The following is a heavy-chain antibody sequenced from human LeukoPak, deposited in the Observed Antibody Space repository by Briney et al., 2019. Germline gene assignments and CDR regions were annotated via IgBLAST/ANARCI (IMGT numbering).Heavy chain of an antibody. Sequence: GGSLRLSCAASGFTSTNFWMTWIRRAPGRGLEWVANIRPDGSEHFYVDSVKGRFTISRDNAKNSVYLQMNSLRADDTAVYYCAGRDSARNPWAHWGQGTLVTVST. J-gene: IGHJ4*02. CDR1: GFTSTNFW. CDR2: IRPDGSEH. D-gene: IGHD4-11*01. V-gene: IGHV3-7*01. CDR3: AGRDSARNPWAH.